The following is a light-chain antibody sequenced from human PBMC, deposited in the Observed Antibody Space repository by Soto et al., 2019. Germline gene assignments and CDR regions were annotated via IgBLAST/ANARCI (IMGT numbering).Light chain of an antibody. V-gene: IGKV1-39*01. J-gene: IGKJ1*01. CDR2: AAS. CDR3: QQSYSTPRT. Sequence: DIQMTQSPSSLSASVGDRVTITCRASQSISSYLNWYQQKPGKAPKLLIYAASSLQSGVPSRFNGSGSGTDFTLTICSLQPEDFATYYCQQSYSTPRTFGQGTKVDIK. CDR1: QSISSY.